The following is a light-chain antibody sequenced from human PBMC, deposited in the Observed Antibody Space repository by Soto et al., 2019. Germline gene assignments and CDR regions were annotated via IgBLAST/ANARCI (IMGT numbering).Light chain of an antibody. CDR2: GAS. Sequence: DIQMTQSPSYLSASVGDRVTITCRASQGIGDYLAWYQQRPGRVPRLLIFGASTLQSGVPSRFSGSGSGTDFTLTISSLQPEDVETDYCQKYNSLPVTFGPVTKVNIK. CDR1: QGIGDY. J-gene: IGKJ3*01. V-gene: IGKV1-27*01. CDR3: QKYNSLPVT.